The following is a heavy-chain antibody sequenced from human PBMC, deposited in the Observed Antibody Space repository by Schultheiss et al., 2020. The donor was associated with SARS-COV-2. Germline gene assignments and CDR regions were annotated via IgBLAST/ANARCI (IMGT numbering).Heavy chain of an antibody. CDR2: IIPIFGTA. CDR3: ATVGATEFDY. J-gene: IGHJ4*02. D-gene: IGHD1-26*01. CDR1: GGTFSSYA. V-gene: IGHV1-69*06. Sequence: SVKVSCKASGGTFSSYAISWVRQAPGQGLEWMGGIIPIFGTANYAQKFQGRVTMTEDTSTDTAYMELSSLRSEDTAVYYCATVGATEFDYWGQGTLVTVSS.